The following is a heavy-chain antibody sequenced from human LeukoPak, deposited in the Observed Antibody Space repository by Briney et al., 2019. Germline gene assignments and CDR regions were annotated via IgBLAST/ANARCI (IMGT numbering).Heavy chain of an antibody. CDR3: ARAPYSSGWWTYSDY. D-gene: IGHD6-19*01. CDR1: GGSISSYY. CDR2: IYYSGST. V-gene: IGHV4-59*01. J-gene: IGHJ4*02. Sequence: SETLSLTCTVSGGSISSYYWSWIRQPPGKGLEWIGYIYYSGSTNYNPSLKSRVTISVDTSKNQFSLKLSSVTAADTAVYYCARAPYSSGWWTYSDYWGQGTLVTVSS.